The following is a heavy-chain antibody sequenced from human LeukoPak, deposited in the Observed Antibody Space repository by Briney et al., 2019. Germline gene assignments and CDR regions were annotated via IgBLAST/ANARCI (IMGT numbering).Heavy chain of an antibody. D-gene: IGHD1-1*01. V-gene: IGHV3-74*01. CDR2: IRSDGKTT. J-gene: IGHJ4*02. Sequence: PGGSLRLSCAASGFNFSSYWMHWVRQVPGKGLVWVSRIRSDGKTTDYADSVKGRFTISRDNTKNTLSLQMNSLRADDTAVYFCARAQGVNDGGNIGYWGQGTLVTVSS. CDR3: ARAQGVNDGGNIGY. CDR1: GFNFSSYW.